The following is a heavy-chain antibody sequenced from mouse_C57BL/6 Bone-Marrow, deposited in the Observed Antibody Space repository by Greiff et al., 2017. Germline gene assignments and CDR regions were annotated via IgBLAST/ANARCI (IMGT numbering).Heavy chain of an antibody. CDR2: IYPRSGNT. J-gene: IGHJ2*01. Sequence: VQLQESGAELARPGASVKLSCKASGYTFTSYGISWVKQRTGQGLEWIGEIYPRSGNTYYNAKFKGKATLTADKSSSTAYMELRSLTSEDSAVYFCARSTLYYFDYWGQGTTLTVSS. CDR1: GYTFTSYG. CDR3: ARSTLYYFDY. D-gene: IGHD4-1*02. V-gene: IGHV1-81*01.